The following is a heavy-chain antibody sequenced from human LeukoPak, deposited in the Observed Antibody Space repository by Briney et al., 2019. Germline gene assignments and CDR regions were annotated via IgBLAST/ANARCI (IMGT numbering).Heavy chain of an antibody. J-gene: IGHJ4*02. D-gene: IGHD2-15*01. CDR2: INHSGST. Sequence: SETLSLTCAVYGGSFSGYYWSWIRQPPGKGLEWIGEINHSGSTNYNPSLKSRVTMSVDTSKNQFSLKLSSVTAADTAVYYCARGKGYCSGGSCYSAVRPLYFDYWGQGTLVTVSS. CDR1: GGSFSGYY. CDR3: ARGKGYCSGGSCYSAVRPLYFDY. V-gene: IGHV4-34*01.